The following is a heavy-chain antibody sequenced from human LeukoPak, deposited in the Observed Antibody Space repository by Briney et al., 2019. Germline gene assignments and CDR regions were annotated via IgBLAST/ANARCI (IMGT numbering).Heavy chain of an antibody. CDR1: GFTFSTYS. Sequence: PGGSLRLSCAASGFTFSTYSMNWVRQAPGRGLEWVSSISSSGSFIYYADSVKGRFTISRDNAKNSLYLQMNSLRAEDTAVYFCARGGGDYDILTGYSYWGQGTLVAVSS. D-gene: IGHD3-9*01. CDR2: ISSSGSFI. J-gene: IGHJ4*02. CDR3: ARGGGDYDILTGYSY. V-gene: IGHV3-21*01.